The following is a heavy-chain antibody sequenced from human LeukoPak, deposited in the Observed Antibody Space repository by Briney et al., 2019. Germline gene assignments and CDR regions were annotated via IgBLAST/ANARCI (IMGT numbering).Heavy chain of an antibody. D-gene: IGHD3-9*01. CDR3: ARDRWRYVDWYPLDAFDI. CDR2: ISSSSSYI. J-gene: IGHJ3*02. CDR1: GFTFSSYS. V-gene: IGHV3-21*01. Sequence: GGSLRLSCAASGFTFSSYSMNWVRQAPGKGLEWVSSISSSSSYIYYADSVKGRFTISRDNAKNSLYLQMNSLRAEDTAVYYCARDRWRYVDWYPLDAFDIWGQGTMVTVSS.